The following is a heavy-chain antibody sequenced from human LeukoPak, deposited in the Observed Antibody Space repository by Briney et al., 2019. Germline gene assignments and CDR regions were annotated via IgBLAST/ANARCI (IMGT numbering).Heavy chain of an antibody. CDR3: AKSSPYSSNWYFDY. J-gene: IGHJ4*02. D-gene: IGHD6-13*01. CDR1: GYSFTSYW. V-gene: IGHV5-51*01. CDR2: IYPGDSDT. Sequence: GESLKISCKASGYSFTSYWIGWVRQMPGKGLEWMGIIYPGDSDTRYSPSFQGQVNISADKSISTAYLQWSSLKASDTAMYYCAKSSPYSSNWYFDYWGQGTLVTVSS.